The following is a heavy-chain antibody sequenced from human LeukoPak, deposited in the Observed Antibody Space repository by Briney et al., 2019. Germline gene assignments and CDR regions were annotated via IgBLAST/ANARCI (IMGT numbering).Heavy chain of an antibody. J-gene: IGHJ5*02. CDR1: GGTFSSHA. CDR2: IIPIFGTA. CDR3: ARVGYSGYDWCSVDP. V-gene: IGHV1-69*13. Sequence: SVKVSCKASGGTFSSHAISWVRQAPGQGLEWMGGIIPIFGTANYAQKFQGRVTITADESTSTAYMELSSLRSEDTAVYYCARVGYSGYDWCSVDPWGQGTLVTVSS. D-gene: IGHD5-12*01.